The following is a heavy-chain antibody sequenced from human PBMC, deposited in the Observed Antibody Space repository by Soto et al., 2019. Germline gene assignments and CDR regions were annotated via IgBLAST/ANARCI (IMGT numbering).Heavy chain of an antibody. CDR3: ARFWETTGFDP. CDR1: GYTFTSYV. J-gene: IGHJ5*02. Sequence: QVQLVQSGPEVKKPGASVKVSCKASGYTFTSYVVHWVRQAPGQRLEWMGWINADSGNTKYSQKFQGRVTITRDTYTSTAYMELSSLRSEDTAVYYCARFWETTGFDPWGQGTLVTVSS. V-gene: IGHV1-3*01. CDR2: INADSGNT. D-gene: IGHD4-17*01.